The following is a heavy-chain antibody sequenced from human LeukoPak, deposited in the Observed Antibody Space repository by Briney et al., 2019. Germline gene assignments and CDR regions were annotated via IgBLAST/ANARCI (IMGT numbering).Heavy chain of an antibody. J-gene: IGHJ4*02. CDR3: ARVSYDFWSGYYVFDY. Sequence: SETLSLTCTVSGGSISSYYWSWIRQPSGKGLEWIGYIYYSGSTNYNPSLKSRVTISVDTSKNQFSLKLSSVTAADTAVYYCARVSYDFWSGYYVFDYWGQGTLVTVSS. D-gene: IGHD3-3*01. CDR2: IYYSGST. V-gene: IGHV4-59*01. CDR1: GGSISSYY.